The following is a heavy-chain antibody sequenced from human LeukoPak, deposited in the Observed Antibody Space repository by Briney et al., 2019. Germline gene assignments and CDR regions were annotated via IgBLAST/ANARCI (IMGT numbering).Heavy chain of an antibody. V-gene: IGHV3-9*01. CDR2: ISWNSGSV. CDR1: GFTFDDYG. D-gene: IGHD3-16*01. CDR3: ARAGGRRYYYAMDV. J-gene: IGHJ6*02. Sequence: GGSQRLSCAASGFTFDDYGMHWVRQAPGKGLEWVSGISWNSGSVGYADSVKGRFTISRDNAEKSLYLQMNSLRAEDTAFYYCARAGGRRYYYAMDVWGQGTTVTVSS.